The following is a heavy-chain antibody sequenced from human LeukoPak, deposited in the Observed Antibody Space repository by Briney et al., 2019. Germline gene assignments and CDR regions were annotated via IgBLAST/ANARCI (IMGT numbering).Heavy chain of an antibody. J-gene: IGHJ4*02. CDR2: VYYRGNT. Sequence: KPSETLSLTCTVSGGSISSSTYYWGWIRQPPGKGLEWIGSVYYRGNTYYNPSLKSRLTISVDTSKNQFSLKLSSVTAADTAVYYCARDYATAARSLDYWGQGTLVTVSS. D-gene: IGHD6-6*01. CDR3: ARDYATAARSLDY. CDR1: GGSISSSTYY. V-gene: IGHV4-39*07.